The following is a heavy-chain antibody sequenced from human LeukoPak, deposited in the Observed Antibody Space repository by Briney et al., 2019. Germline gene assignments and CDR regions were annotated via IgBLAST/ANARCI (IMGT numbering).Heavy chain of an antibody. CDR1: GGSFSGYY. CDR3: ARDLRSVGATYYYGMDV. Sequence: PSETLSLTCAVYGGSFSGYYWSWIRQPPGKGLEWIGYIYYSGSTNYNPSLKSRVTISVDTSKNQFSLKLSSVTAADTAVYYCARDLRSVGATYYYGMDVWGQGTTVTVSS. CDR2: IYYSGST. J-gene: IGHJ6*02. D-gene: IGHD1-26*01. V-gene: IGHV4-59*01.